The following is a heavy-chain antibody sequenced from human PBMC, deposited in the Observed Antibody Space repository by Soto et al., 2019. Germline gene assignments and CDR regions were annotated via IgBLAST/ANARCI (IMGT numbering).Heavy chain of an antibody. Sequence: QVQLVQSGAEVKKPGSSVKVSCKAPGGTFSTYAISWVRQAPGQGLEWMGGVIPIFGTPKYAQKCQGRVTITADASTSTGYMELRSLRSEDTAVYYCARSQGGSSSLDIYYYYYYGMDVWGQGTTVTVSS. D-gene: IGHD2-15*01. CDR2: VIPIFGTP. CDR3: ARSQGGSSSLDIYYYYYYGMDV. CDR1: GGTFSTYA. V-gene: IGHV1-69*01. J-gene: IGHJ6*02.